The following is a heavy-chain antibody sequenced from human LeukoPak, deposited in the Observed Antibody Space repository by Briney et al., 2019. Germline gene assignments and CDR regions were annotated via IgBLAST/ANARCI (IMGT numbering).Heavy chain of an antibody. D-gene: IGHD2-21*02. Sequence: SETLSLTCAVYGGSFTDYYWSWIRHLPGKGLEWIGEIHHRAGANYNPSLWGRVTISADTSKNQFSLHLTSATAADTATFFCARGPVRDDGLTGISYYYGLDVWGPGTTVTVFS. CDR1: GGSFTDYY. V-gene: IGHV4-34*01. CDR3: ARGPVRDDGLTGISYYYGLDV. J-gene: IGHJ6*02. CDR2: IHHRAGA.